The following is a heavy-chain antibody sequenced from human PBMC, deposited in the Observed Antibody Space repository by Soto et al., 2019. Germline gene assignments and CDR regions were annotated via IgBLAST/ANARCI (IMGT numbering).Heavy chain of an antibody. V-gene: IGHV4-59*02. CDR3: ARDSVVAYCGGDCYSHAIDY. CDR1: GGSVSSGY. CDR2: IYYSGST. J-gene: IGHJ4*02. Sequence: QVQLQESGPGLVKPSETLSLTCTVSGGSVSSGYWSWIRQPPGKGLEWIGYIYYSGSTNYNPSLKSRVTISVDTSKNQFSLKLSSVTAADTAVYYCARDSVVAYCGGDCYSHAIDYWGQGTLVTVSS. D-gene: IGHD2-21*02.